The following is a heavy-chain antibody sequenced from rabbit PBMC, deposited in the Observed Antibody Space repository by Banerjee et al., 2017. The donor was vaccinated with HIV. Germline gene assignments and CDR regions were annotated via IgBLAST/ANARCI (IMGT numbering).Heavy chain of an antibody. D-gene: IGHD6-1*01. Sequence: QEQLEESGGDLVKPEGSLTLTCTASGFSFSNGYVMCWVRQAPGKGLEWIACINTISGDTVYATWAKGRFTISKASWTTVTLQMTSLTAADTASYFCARDSYGYSFGYALWGPGTLVTVS. CDR1: GFSFSNGYV. CDR3: ARDSYGYSFGYAL. J-gene: IGHJ6*01. V-gene: IGHV1S45*01. CDR2: INTISGDT.